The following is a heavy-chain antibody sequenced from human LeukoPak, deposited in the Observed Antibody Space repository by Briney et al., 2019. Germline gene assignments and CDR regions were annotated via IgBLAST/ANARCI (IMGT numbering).Heavy chain of an antibody. CDR1: GLTVSSNY. CDR3: AKGGVRPVTTGDY. V-gene: IGHV3-23*01. D-gene: IGHD4-17*01. J-gene: IGHJ4*02. CDR2: ISESGGST. Sequence: PGGSLRLSCAASGLTVSSNYMSWVRQAPGKGLEWVSGISESGGSTYYLDSVKGRFTISRDNSKNTVYLQMDSLRADDTAIYYCAKGGVRPVTTGDYWGQGTLVTVSS.